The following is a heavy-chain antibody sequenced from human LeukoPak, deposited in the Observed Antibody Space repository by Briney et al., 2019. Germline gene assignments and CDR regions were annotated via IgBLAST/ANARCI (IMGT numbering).Heavy chain of an antibody. D-gene: IGHD3-22*01. Sequence: ASVKVSFKASGYTFTTYYITWVRQAPGQGLEWMGWISAYNGNTDYAPMLQGRVTMATDTSTSTTYMGLRSLRSDDTAVYYCARGLYFYDSRGLDYWGQGTLVTVSS. CDR2: ISAYNGNT. CDR1: GYTFTTYY. V-gene: IGHV1-18*01. CDR3: ARGLYFYDSRGLDY. J-gene: IGHJ4*02.